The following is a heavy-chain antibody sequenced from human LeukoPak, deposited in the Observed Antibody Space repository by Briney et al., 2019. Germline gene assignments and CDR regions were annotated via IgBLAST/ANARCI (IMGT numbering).Heavy chain of an antibody. V-gene: IGHV4-39*07. CDR3: ARDRGGSGWYQGHYGMDV. CDR1: GGSITSRSYY. D-gene: IGHD6-19*01. J-gene: IGHJ6*02. Sequence: SETLSLTCTVSGGSITSRSYYWGWIRQPPGKGLEWIGSIFYTGIAYYNPSLKSRVTISVDTSKNQFSLKLSSVTAADTAVYYCARDRGGSGWYQGHYGMDVWGQGTTVTVSS. CDR2: IFYTGIA.